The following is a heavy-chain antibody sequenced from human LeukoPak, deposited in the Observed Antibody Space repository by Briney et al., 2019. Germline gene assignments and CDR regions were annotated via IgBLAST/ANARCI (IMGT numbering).Heavy chain of an antibody. J-gene: IGHJ4*02. Sequence: GGSLRLSCAASGFTFSSYAMSWVRQAPGKGPEWVSAISGSGGSTYYADSVKGRFTISRDNSKNTLYLQMNSLRAEDTAVYYCAKEGRVFGVVIILGYFDYWGQGTLVTVSS. D-gene: IGHD3-3*01. CDR3: AKEGRVFGVVIILGYFDY. CDR2: ISGSGGST. V-gene: IGHV3-23*01. CDR1: GFTFSSYA.